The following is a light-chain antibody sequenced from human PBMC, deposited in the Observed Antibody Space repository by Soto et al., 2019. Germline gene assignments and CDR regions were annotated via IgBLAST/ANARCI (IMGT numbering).Light chain of an antibody. Sequence: DIQMTQSPSTLSGSXGXRVTXTCRASQTISSWLAWYQQKPGKAPKLLIYKASTLKSGVPSRFSGSGSGTEFTLTISSLQPDDFATYYCQHYNSYSEAFGQGTKVDI. CDR1: QTISSW. CDR2: KAS. CDR3: QHYNSYSEA. J-gene: IGKJ1*01. V-gene: IGKV1-5*03.